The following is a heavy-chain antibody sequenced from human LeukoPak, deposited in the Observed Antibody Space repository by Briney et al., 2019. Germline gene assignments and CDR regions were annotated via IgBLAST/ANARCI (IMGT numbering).Heavy chain of an antibody. CDR2: INHSGST. J-gene: IGHJ3*02. Sequence: SETLSLTCAVYGGSFSGYYWSWIRQPPGKGLEWIGEINHSGSTNYNPSLKSRVTISVDTSKNQFSPKLSSVTAADTAVYYCARGFLEWLLSNDAFDIWGQGTMVTVSS. CDR1: GGSFSGYY. D-gene: IGHD3-3*01. CDR3: ARGFLEWLLSNDAFDI. V-gene: IGHV4-34*01.